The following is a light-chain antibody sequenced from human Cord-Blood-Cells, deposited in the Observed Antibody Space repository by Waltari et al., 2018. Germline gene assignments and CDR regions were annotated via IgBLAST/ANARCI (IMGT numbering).Light chain of an antibody. V-gene: IGLV1-40*01. CDR3: QSYDSSLSGWV. CDR1: SSNIGAGSD. Sequence: QSVLTPPPSVFGAPGQRVTISCTGSSSNIGAGSDVHWYQQLPGTAPKLLLDGNSSRPAGVPDRSSGSKSGTSASLAITGLQAEDEADYYCQSYDSSLSGWVFGGGTKLTVL. CDR2: GNS. J-gene: IGLJ3*02.